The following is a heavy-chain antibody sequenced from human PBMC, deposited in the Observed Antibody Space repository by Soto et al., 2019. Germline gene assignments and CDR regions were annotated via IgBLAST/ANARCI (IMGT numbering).Heavy chain of an antibody. Sequence: ASVKVSCKASGYTYTSYDINWVRQATGQGLEWMGRMNPNSGNTGYAQKFQGRVTMTRNTSISTAYMELSSLRSEDTALYYCARDFSDSRDYYMDVWGKGTTVTVSS. V-gene: IGHV1-8*01. J-gene: IGHJ6*03. D-gene: IGHD3-3*01. CDR3: ARDFSDSRDYYMDV. CDR1: GYTYTSYD. CDR2: MNPNSGNT.